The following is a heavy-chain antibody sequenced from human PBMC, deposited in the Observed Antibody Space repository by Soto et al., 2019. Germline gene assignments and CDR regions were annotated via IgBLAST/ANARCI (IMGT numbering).Heavy chain of an antibody. D-gene: IGHD6-19*01. CDR3: GPRGAVADPRGY. V-gene: IGHV4-34*01. CDR1: GGSFSDFY. Sequence: HVQLQQWGAGLLKPSETLSLTCAVYGGSFSDFYWTWIRQPPGKGLEWIGEINHSGSTNYNPSLKSRVAISVDTSKNQFSLNLTSVTAADTAVYYCGPRGAVADPRGYWGQGTLVTVSS. CDR2: INHSGST. J-gene: IGHJ4*02.